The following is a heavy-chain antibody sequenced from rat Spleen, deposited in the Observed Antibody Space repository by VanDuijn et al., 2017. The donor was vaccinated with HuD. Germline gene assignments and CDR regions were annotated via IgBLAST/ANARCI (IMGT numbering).Heavy chain of an antibody. V-gene: IGHV3-3*01. CDR3: ARSDGVHYYLPFAD. J-gene: IGHJ3*01. D-gene: IGHD1-1*01. Sequence: EVQLQESGPGLVKPSQSLSLTCSVTGYSITSNYWGWIRKFPGNKLEWMGYINSAGTTNYNPSLKSRISITRDTSKNQFFLQVNSVSSEYTATYYCARSDGVHYYLPFADWGQGTLVTASS. CDR2: INSAGTT. CDR1: GYSITSNY.